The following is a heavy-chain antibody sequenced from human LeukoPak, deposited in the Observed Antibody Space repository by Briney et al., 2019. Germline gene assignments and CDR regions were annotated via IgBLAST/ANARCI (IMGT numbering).Heavy chain of an antibody. CDR1: GGSVSSGSQY. D-gene: IGHD1-1*01. Sequence: SETLSLTCTVSGGSVSSGSQYWSWIRQPPGKGLEWIGCIYYSGSTNYNPSLKSRVIISVDTSKNQFSLRLSSVTAADTAVYYCARGGTTYFDYWGQGTLVTVSS. CDR2: IYYSGST. J-gene: IGHJ4*02. CDR3: ARGGTTYFDY. V-gene: IGHV4-61*01.